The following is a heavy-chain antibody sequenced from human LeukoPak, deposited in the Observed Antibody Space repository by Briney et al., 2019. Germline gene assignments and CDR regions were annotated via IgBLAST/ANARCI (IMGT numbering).Heavy chain of an antibody. J-gene: IGHJ3*02. V-gene: IGHV3-33*01. CDR1: GFXFSSYA. D-gene: IGHD3-10*01. CDR2: IWYDGSNK. Sequence: PGGSLRLSCAASGFXFSSYAIHWVRQAPGKGLEWVAVIWYDGSNKYYADSVKGRFTISRDHSKNTLYLQMKSLRAEDTAVYYCARVLLGGSGSYLDAFDIWGQGTMVTVSS. CDR3: ARVLLGGSGSYLDAFDI.